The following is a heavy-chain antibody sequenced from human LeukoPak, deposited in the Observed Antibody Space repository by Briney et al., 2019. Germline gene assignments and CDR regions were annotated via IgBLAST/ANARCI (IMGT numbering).Heavy chain of an antibody. V-gene: IGHV3-64*01. CDR1: GFTFSSYA. Sequence: GGSLRLSCAASGFTFSSYAMHWVRQAPGKGLEYVSAISSNGGSTYYANSVKGRFTISRDNSKNTLYLQMGSLRAEDMAVYYCAREAVSGSYFWFDPWGQGTLVTVSS. D-gene: IGHD1-26*01. CDR2: ISSNGGST. CDR3: AREAVSGSYFWFDP. J-gene: IGHJ5*02.